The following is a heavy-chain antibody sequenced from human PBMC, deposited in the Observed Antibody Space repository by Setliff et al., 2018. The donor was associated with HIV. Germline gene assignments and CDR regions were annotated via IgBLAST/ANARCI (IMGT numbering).Heavy chain of an antibody. V-gene: IGHV1-18*01. CDR3: AREGLWFGDRGYYMDV. CDR2: IGTYSGNT. Sequence: ASVKVSCKASGYNFTNYGIGWVRQAPGQGLEDLGWIGTYSGNTDYAQSVQGRVTMTTDTSTSTAYMELRSLISDDTAVYYCAREGLWFGDRGYYMDVWGTGTAVTVSS. D-gene: IGHD3-10*01. CDR1: GYNFTNYG. J-gene: IGHJ6*03.